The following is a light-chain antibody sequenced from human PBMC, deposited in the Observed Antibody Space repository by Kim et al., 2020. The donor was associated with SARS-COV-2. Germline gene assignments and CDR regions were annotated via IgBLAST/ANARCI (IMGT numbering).Light chain of an antibody. CDR3: AAWDDSLNGLYV. J-gene: IGLJ1*01. Sequence: ELTQPPSASGTPGQRVTISCSGSSSNIGSNTVNWYQQLPGTAPKLLIYSNDHRPSGVPDRFSVSKSGTSASLAISELQSEDEADYYCAAWDDSLNGLYVFGTGTKVTVL. V-gene: IGLV1-44*01. CDR2: SND. CDR1: SSNIGSNT.